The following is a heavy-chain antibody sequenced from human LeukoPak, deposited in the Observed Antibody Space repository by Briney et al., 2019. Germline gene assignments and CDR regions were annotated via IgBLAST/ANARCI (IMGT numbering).Heavy chain of an antibody. J-gene: IGHJ4*02. D-gene: IGHD5-24*01. CDR3: AKRPRWLQFHY. Sequence: GGSLRLSCAASGFTFSSYAMSWVRQAPGKGLEWVSGISGRGDNTSYADSVKGRFTISRDNSKNTLYLQMNSLRAEDTAVYYCAKRPRWLQFHYWGQGTLDTVSS. V-gene: IGHV3-23*01. CDR2: ISGRGDNT. CDR1: GFTFSSYA.